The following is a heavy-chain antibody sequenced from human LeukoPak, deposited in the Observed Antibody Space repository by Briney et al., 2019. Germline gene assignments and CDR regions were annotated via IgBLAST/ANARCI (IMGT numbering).Heavy chain of an antibody. D-gene: IGHD2-2*01. CDR3: ATTTADCSTTSCYSTNWFDP. CDR1: GGSFNGYY. Sequence: SETLSLTCAVYGGSFNGYYWSWIRQPPGKGLEWIGEINHSGSTNYNPSLKSRVTISVDTSKNQFSLKLSSVTAADTAVYYCATTTADCSTTSCYSTNWFDPWGQGTLVTVSS. J-gene: IGHJ5*02. V-gene: IGHV4-34*01. CDR2: INHSGST.